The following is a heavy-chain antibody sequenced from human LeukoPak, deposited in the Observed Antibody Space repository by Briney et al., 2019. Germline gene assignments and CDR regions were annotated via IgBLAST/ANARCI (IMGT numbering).Heavy chain of an antibody. D-gene: IGHD5-12*01. V-gene: IGHV4-39*01. CDR2: IYYSGST. J-gene: IGHJ1*01. CDR3: ARSSEATVAPIKRYLEN. Sequence: SSETLSLTCTVSGGSISGSSYYWGWIRQPPGKGLEWIGSIYYSGSTYYNPSLKSRVTISVDTSKNQFSLKLSSVTAADTAVYYCARSSEATVAPIKRYLENWGQGTLVTVSS. CDR1: GGSISGSSYY.